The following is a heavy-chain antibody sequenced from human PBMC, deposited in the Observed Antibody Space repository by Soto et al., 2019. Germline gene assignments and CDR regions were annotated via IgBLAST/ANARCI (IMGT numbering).Heavy chain of an antibody. J-gene: IGHJ4*02. CDR3: ATDRSYGDLLFDY. Sequence: SETLSLTCTVSGDSVNSGIYYWTWIRQHPGKGLEWIGYIYYSGNTYYNPSLKSRVTISVDTSKNQLSLTLNSVTAADTAVYYCATDRSYGDLLFDYWGQGTLVTVSS. V-gene: IGHV4-31*03. D-gene: IGHD4-17*01. CDR1: GDSVNSGIYY. CDR2: IYYSGNT.